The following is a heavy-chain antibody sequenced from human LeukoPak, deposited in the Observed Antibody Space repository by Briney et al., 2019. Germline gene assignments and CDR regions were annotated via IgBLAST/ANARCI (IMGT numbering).Heavy chain of an antibody. Sequence: SGPTLVNPTQTLTLTCTFSGFSLSTSGVGVGWIRQPPGKALEWLALIYWNDDKRYSPSLKSRLTITKDTSKNQVVLTMTNMDPVDTATYYCAHRRGGWYYDSSGYRTPGFDYWGQGTLVTVSS. J-gene: IGHJ4*02. V-gene: IGHV2-5*01. CDR3: AHRRGGWYYDSSGYRTPGFDY. D-gene: IGHD3-22*01. CDR2: IYWNDDK. CDR1: GFSLSTSGVG.